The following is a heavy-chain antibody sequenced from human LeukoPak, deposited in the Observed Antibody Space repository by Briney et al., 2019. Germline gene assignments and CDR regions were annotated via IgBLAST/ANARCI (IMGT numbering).Heavy chain of an antibody. V-gene: IGHV4-34*01. D-gene: IGHD2-21*02. CDR3: ARGRRIVVVTAILYYFDY. J-gene: IGHJ4*02. Sequence: PSETLSLTCAVYGGSFSGYYWSWIRQPPGKGLEWIGEINHSGSTNYNPSPKSRVTISVDTSKNQFSLKLSSVTAADTAVYYCARGRRIVVVTAILYYFDYWGQGTLVTVSS. CDR2: INHSGST. CDR1: GGSFSGYY.